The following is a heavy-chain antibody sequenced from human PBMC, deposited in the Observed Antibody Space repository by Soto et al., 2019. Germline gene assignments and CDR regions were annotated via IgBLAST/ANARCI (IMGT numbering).Heavy chain of an antibody. CDR3: ARWSNNKVVDP. J-gene: IGHJ5*02. Sequence: QVQLVESGGGVVQPGRSLRLSCEGSGFTFRNHGMHWIRQSPGKGLEWLAVIWYDGSEKYYADSVKGRFTISRDNSKNTLYLQMNSLSVADTAIYYCARWSNNKVVDPWGQGTVVTVS. CDR1: GFTFRNHG. CDR2: IWYDGSEK. D-gene: IGHD1-1*01. V-gene: IGHV3-33*08.